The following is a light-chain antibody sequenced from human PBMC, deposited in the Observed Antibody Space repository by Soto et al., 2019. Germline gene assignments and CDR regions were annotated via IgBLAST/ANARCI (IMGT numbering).Light chain of an antibody. CDR1: QSVSSY. CDR3: QQRSNWWT. J-gene: IGKJ1*01. V-gene: IGKV3-11*01. CDR2: DAS. Sequence: EIVLTQSPATLSLSPGERATLSCRASQSVSSYLAWYQQKPGQAPRLLIYDASNRATGIPARFSGSGSGTDFTLTISSLELEDFAVYYCQQRSNWWTFCQGTKVDIK.